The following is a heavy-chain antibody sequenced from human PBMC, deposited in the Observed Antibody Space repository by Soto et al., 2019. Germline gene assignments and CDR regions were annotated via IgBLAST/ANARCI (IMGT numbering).Heavy chain of an antibody. CDR3: ARRHYCRGDCTIEPDFYYGMDV. CDR1: GYIFTDHC. CDR2: ICPGYSNI. J-gene: IGHJ6*02. D-gene: IGHD2-21*02. Sequence: EVQVVQSGAEVKEPGESLKISCKGSGYIFTDHCIVWVCQMAGKGLEWVGIICPGYSNIIYSPSVQGQVTISADMSISTTYLQWSSLKASDTAIYYCARRHYCRGDCTIEPDFYYGMDVWGQGTTVTVSS. V-gene: IGHV5-51*01.